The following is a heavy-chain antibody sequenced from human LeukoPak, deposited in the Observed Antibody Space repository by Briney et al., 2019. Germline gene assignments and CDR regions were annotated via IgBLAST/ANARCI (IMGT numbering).Heavy chain of an antibody. CDR3: ARDLGGGSFDF. J-gene: IGHJ4*02. Sequence: PSQTLSLTCTVSGGXISNGVYYWSWIRQHPGKGLEWIGYIYYSGSTYYSPSLKSRLTMSVDTSQNQFSLKLSSVTAADTAVYYCARDLGGGSFDFWGQGTLVTVSS. V-gene: IGHV4-31*03. CDR2: IYYSGST. CDR1: GGXISNGVYY. D-gene: IGHD2-15*01.